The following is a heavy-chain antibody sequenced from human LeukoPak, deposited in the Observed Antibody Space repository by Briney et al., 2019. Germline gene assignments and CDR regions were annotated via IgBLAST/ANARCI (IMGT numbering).Heavy chain of an antibody. CDR1: GFTFSSYS. CDR3: ARDAYYDFWSGYSLTYYGMDV. J-gene: IGHJ6*02. V-gene: IGHV3-48*02. Sequence: GGSLRLSCAASGFTFSSYSMNWVRQAPGKGLEWVSYISSSSTIYYADSVKGRFTISRDNAKNSLYLQMNSLRDEDTAVYYCARDAYYDFWSGYSLTYYGMDVWGQGTTVTVSS. CDR2: ISSSSTI. D-gene: IGHD3-3*01.